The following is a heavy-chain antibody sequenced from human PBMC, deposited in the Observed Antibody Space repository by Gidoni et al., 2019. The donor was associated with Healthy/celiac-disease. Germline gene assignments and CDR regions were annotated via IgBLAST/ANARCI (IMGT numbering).Heavy chain of an antibody. V-gene: IGHV1-69*01. Sequence: QVQLVQSGAEVKKPGSSVKVSCKASGGTFSSYAISWVRQAPGQGLEWMGGIIPIFGTANDAQKFQGRVTITADESTSTAYMELSSLRSEDTAVYYCAREMGYDPFEGPRKYYYYGMDVWGQGTTVTVSS. CDR2: IIPIFGTA. D-gene: IGHD3-3*01. CDR1: GGTFSSYA. J-gene: IGHJ6*02. CDR3: AREMGYDPFEGPRKYYYYGMDV.